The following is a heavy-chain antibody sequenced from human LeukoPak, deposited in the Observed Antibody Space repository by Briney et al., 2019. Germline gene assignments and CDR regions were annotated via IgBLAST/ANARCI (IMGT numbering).Heavy chain of an antibody. J-gene: IGHJ5*02. CDR2: TYYRSTWYN. CDR3: ARRLTQYDCFDP. D-gene: IGHD2-2*01. CDR1: GDSVSINSVT. Sequence: SQTLSLTCAISGDSVSINSVTWNWIRQSPSRGLEWLGRTYYRSTWYNDYAVSVRGRITVNPDTSKNQFSLHLNSVTPEDTAVYYCARRLTQYDCFDPWDQGILVTVSS. V-gene: IGHV6-1*01.